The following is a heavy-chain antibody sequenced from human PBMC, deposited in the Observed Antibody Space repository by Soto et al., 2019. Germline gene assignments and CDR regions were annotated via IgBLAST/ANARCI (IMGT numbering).Heavy chain of an antibody. D-gene: IGHD3-9*01. Sequence: SETLSLTCSVSGGSISGYYWIWIRQPPGKGLEWIGYIYYSGSTNYNPSLKSRVTISVDTSKNQFSLKLSSVTAADTAVYYCARVGGDILTGYYKEFDYWGQGTLVTVSS. J-gene: IGHJ4*02. V-gene: IGHV4-59*01. CDR1: GGSISGYY. CDR2: IYYSGST. CDR3: ARVGGDILTGYYKEFDY.